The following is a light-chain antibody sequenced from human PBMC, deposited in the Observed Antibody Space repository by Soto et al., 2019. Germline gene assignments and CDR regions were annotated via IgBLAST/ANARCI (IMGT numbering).Light chain of an antibody. CDR3: HQYGSTPRT. Sequence: PGERVTLSCRASQSISSSYLAWYQQKPGQAPRLLIYGVSSRATGIPDRFSGSGSGTDFTLTISRLEPEDFAVYYCHQYGSTPRTFGPGTKVEIK. CDR1: QSISSSY. J-gene: IGKJ1*01. V-gene: IGKV3-20*01. CDR2: GVS.